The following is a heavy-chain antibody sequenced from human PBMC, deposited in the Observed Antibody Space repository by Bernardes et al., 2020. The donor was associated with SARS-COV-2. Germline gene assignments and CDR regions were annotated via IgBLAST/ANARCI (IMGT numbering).Heavy chain of an antibody. CDR1: GYTFTGYY. Sequence: ASVKVSCKASGYTFTGYYMHWVRQAPGQGLEWMGWINPNSGGTNYAQKFQGRVTMTRDTSISTAYMELSRLRSDDTAVYYCARVSTAGSGGYYYYGMDVWGQGTTVTVSS. V-gene: IGHV1-2*02. D-gene: IGHD6-13*01. CDR3: ARVSTAGSGGYYYYGMDV. CDR2: INPNSGGT. J-gene: IGHJ6*02.